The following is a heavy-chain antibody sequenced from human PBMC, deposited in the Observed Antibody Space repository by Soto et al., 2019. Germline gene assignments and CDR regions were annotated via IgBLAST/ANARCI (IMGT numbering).Heavy chain of an antibody. D-gene: IGHD5-12*01. CDR1: GFIFDSHG. V-gene: IGHV3-33*01. CDR2: IWNDGINK. Sequence: QVELAESGGGAVQPGRSLRLSCAASGFIFDSHGMHWVRQAPGKGLEWVAVIWNDGINKYYADSVKGRFTISRDNSNNTVFLHMSSLRPEDTALYYCARGGGYNFGSPEFDYWGQGAQVTVSS. J-gene: IGHJ4*02. CDR3: ARGGGYNFGSPEFDY.